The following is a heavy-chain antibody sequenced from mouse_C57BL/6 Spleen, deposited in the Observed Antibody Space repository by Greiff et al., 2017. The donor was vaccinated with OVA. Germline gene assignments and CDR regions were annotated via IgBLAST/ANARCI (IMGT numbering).Heavy chain of an antibody. CDR2: IYPGSGST. V-gene: IGHV1-55*01. CDR1: GYTFTSYW. CDR3: ARDYSNYLSWFAY. J-gene: IGHJ3*01. D-gene: IGHD2-5*01. Sequence: VQLQQPGAELVKPGASVKMSCKASGYTFTSYWITWVKQRPGQGLEWIGDIYPGSGSTNYNEKFKSKATLTVDTSSSTAYMQLSSLTSEDSAVYYCARDYSNYLSWFAYWGQGTLVTVSA.